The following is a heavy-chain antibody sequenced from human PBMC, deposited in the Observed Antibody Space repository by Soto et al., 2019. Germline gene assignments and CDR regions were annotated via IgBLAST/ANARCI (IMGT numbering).Heavy chain of an antibody. CDR2: IYWDDDK. D-gene: IGHD3-16*01. CDR1: GFSLSTSGVG. V-gene: IGHV2-5*02. Sequence: GSGPTLVNPTQTLTLPCTFSGFSLSTSGVGVGWIRQPPGKALEWLALIYWDDDKRYSPSLKSRLTITKDTSKNQVVLTMTNMDPVDTATYYCAHRLRHYYDYTPAPRYFDYWGQGTLGTVSS. CDR3: AHRLRHYYDYTPAPRYFDY. J-gene: IGHJ4*02.